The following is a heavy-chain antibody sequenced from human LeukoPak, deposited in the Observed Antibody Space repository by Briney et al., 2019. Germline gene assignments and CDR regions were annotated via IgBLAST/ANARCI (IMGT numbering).Heavy chain of an antibody. V-gene: IGHV4-34*01. D-gene: IGHD3-9*01. J-gene: IGHJ6*02. Sequence: SETLSLTCAVYGGSFSGYYWSWILQPPGKGLEWIGEINHSGSTNYNPSLKSRVTISVDTSKNQFSLKLSSVTAADTAVYYCARVRRLVRPMDVWGQGTTVTVSS. CDR1: GGSFSGYY. CDR2: INHSGST. CDR3: ARVRRLVRPMDV.